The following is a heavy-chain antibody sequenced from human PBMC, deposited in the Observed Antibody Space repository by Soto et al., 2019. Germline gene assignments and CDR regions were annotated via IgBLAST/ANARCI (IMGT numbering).Heavy chain of an antibody. J-gene: IGHJ6*02. CDR2: ISSRSDI. Sequence: KAGGSLRLSCVGSGFTFSTYSINWVRQAPGKGLEWVSSISSRSDIYYADSVKGRFTISRDNAKNSVSLQMNSLRAEGTAVYYCAREYTAWPLAYGLDVWGQGTTVTVSS. D-gene: IGHD2-2*02. CDR3: AREYTAWPLAYGLDV. CDR1: GFTFSTYS. V-gene: IGHV3-21*01.